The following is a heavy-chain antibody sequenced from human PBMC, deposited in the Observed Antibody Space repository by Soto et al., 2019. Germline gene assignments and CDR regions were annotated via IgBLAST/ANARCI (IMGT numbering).Heavy chain of an antibody. CDR2: ISSNGGST. J-gene: IGHJ4*02. V-gene: IGHV3-64D*08. D-gene: IGHD6-19*01. CDR1: GFTFSSYA. CDR3: VKVGAGGGWYLGY. Sequence: GGSLRLSCSASGFTFSSYAMHWVRQAPGKGLEYVSAISSNGGSTYYADSVKGRFTISRDNSKNTLYLQMSSLRAEDTAVYYCVKVGAGGGWYLGYWGQGTLVTVSS.